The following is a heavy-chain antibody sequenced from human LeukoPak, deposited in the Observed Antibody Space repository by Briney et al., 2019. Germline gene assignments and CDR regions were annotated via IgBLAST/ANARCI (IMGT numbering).Heavy chain of an antibody. CDR2: ISSSSSYI. Sequence: GGSLRLSCAASGFTFSSYALNWVRQAPGKGLEWVSSISSSSSYIYYADSVKGRFTISRDNAKNSLYLQMNSLRAEDTAVYYCARIGLRDCSSTGCLDYWGQGTLVTVSS. CDR1: GFTFSSYA. V-gene: IGHV3-21*01. J-gene: IGHJ4*02. CDR3: ARIGLRDCSSTGCLDY. D-gene: IGHD2-2*01.